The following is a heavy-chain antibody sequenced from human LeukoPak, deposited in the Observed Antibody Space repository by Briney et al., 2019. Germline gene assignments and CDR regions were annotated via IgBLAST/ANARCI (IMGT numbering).Heavy chain of an antibody. CDR2: ISAYNGNT. V-gene: IGHV1-18*01. J-gene: IGHJ6*03. D-gene: IGHD6-19*01. CDR3: ARGALQCLVLDYYYYMDV. Sequence: ASVKVSCKASGYTFTSYGISWVRQAPGQGLEWMGWISAYNGNTNYAQKLQGRVTMTTDTSTSTAYMELRSLRSDDTAVYYCARGALQCLVLDYYYYMDVWGKGTTVTVFS. CDR1: GYTFTSYG.